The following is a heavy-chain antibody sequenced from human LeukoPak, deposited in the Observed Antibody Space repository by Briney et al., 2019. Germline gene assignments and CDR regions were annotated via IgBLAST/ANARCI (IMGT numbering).Heavy chain of an antibody. V-gene: IGHV4-30-2*04. CDR2: IYHSRST. D-gene: IGHD2-8*01. Sequence: IYHSRSTFYNPSLKSRVTISVDPSKNQFSLKLSSVTAADTAVYYCARGQVSNYYYYYYMDVWGKGTTVTVSS. J-gene: IGHJ6*03. CDR3: ARGQVSNYYYYYYMDV.